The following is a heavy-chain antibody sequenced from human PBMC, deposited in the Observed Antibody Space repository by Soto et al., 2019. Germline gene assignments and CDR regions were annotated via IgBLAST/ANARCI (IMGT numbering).Heavy chain of an antibody. J-gene: IGHJ6*02. CDR1: GFTFSAYA. Sequence: EVQLLESGGTLVQPGGSLTLSCAASGFTFSAYAMSWVRQAPGKGLEWVSGISGSGGSKYYSDSVRGRFTISRDNLENTLYLKLTSLRAEDTAVYYCVKGRGVRRINYFFYRTVVWGQGTTVTVSS. CDR3: VKGRGVRRINYFFYRTVV. D-gene: IGHD3-10*01. CDR2: ISGSGGSK. V-gene: IGHV3-23*01.